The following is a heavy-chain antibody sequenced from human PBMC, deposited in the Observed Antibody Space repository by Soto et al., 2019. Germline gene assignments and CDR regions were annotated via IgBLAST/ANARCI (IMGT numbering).Heavy chain of an antibody. Sequence: CGPLTLSCPASGLSFSKCAMHWVRKAPGKGLEYVSTISSNGHSTDYANSVKGRFTISRDNSMNTLYLQMGSLRAEDMAVYYGARGSNGYHFDYWGQGTLVTVSA. CDR2: ISSNGHST. CDR3: ARGSNGYHFDY. J-gene: IGHJ4*02. CDR1: GLSFSKCA. V-gene: IGHV3-64*01. D-gene: IGHD5-12*01.